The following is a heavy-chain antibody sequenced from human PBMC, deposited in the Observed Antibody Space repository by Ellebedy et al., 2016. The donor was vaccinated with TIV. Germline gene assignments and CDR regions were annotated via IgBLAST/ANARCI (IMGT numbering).Heavy chain of an antibody. V-gene: IGHV3-23*01. D-gene: IGHD6-19*01. Sequence: GESLKISCATSGFTFDNFAMRWFRQAPGKGLEWVSAITGSGDRTFYADSVKGRFTISRDNSMTTLYLEMNSLIAEDTAVYYCARDLDKSGGWYGGAAYWGQGTLVTVSS. J-gene: IGHJ4*02. CDR3: ARDLDKSGGWYGGAAY. CDR2: ITGSGDRT. CDR1: GFTFDNFA.